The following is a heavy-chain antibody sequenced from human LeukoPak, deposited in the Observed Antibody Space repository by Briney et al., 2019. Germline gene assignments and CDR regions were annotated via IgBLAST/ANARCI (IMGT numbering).Heavy chain of an antibody. D-gene: IGHD1-26*01. CDR1: GFTFSNSW. Sequence: PGGSLRLSCTASGFTFSNSWMHWVRQVPGKGLVWVSRINIDGSYTNYADSVKGRFTISRDNAKNTLYLQMGSLRVDDTAVYYCAARDSGHVAFWGQGTLVTVSS. J-gene: IGHJ4*02. V-gene: IGHV3-74*01. CDR3: AARDSGHVAF. CDR2: INIDGSYT.